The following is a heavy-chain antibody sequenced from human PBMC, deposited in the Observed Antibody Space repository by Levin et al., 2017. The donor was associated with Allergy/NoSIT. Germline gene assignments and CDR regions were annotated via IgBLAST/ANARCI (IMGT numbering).Heavy chain of an antibody. CDR1: GFIFSSHW. Sequence: GESLKISCAGSGFIFSSHWMTWVRQAPGKGLEWVANIEKDGSKIDYVDSVKGRFTISRDNARNTLYLQMNSLSADDTAVYYCVRDAGYNYVDWGQGTLVTVSS. CDR2: IEKDGSKI. V-gene: IGHV3-7*01. D-gene: IGHD5-18*01. J-gene: IGHJ4*02. CDR3: VRDAGYNYVD.